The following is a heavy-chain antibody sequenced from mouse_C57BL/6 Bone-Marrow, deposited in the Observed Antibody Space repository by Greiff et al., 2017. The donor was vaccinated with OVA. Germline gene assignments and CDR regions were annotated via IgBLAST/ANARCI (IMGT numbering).Heavy chain of an antibody. CDR1: GFSFNTYA. J-gene: IGHJ4*01. CDR2: IRSKSNNYAT. D-gene: IGHD1-1*01. V-gene: IGHV10-1*01. CDR3: VRHSVVKYYAMDY. Sequence: EVQLVESGGGLVQPKGSLKLSCAASGFSFNTYAMNWVRQATGKGLEWVARIRSKSNNYATYYADSVKDRFTISRDDSESMLYLQMNNLKTEDTAMYYCVRHSVVKYYAMDYWGQGTSVTVSS.